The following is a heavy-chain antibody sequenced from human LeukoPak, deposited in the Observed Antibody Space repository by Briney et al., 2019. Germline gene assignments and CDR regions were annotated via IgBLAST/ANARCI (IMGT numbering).Heavy chain of an antibody. CDR3: ARCAYGSTKCWGSLDY. CDR1: GFRLTNHA. Sequence: GGSLRLSCAASGFRLTNHAMNWVRQAPGKGLEWPSYISTSSDTIHYAESVRGRFTISRDNAENSLYLQMNSLSAEDTAVYYCARCAYGSTKCWGSLDYWGQGSLVAVSS. V-gene: IGHV3-48*01. J-gene: IGHJ4*02. CDR2: ISTSSDTI. D-gene: IGHD5/OR15-5a*01.